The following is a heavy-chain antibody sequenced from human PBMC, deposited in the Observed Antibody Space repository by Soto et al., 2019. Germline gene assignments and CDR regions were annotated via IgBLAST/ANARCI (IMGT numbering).Heavy chain of an antibody. CDR3: AREVGSSSSVYYYYGMDV. J-gene: IGHJ6*02. D-gene: IGHD6-6*01. CDR1: GFTVSSNY. V-gene: IGHV3-66*01. Sequence: EVQLVESGGGLVQPGGSLRLSCAASGFTVSSNYMSWVRQAPGKGLEWVSVIYSGGSTYYADSVKGRFTISRDNSKNTLYLQRNSLRAEDTAVYYCAREVGSSSSVYYYYGMDVWGQGTTVTVSS. CDR2: IYSGGST.